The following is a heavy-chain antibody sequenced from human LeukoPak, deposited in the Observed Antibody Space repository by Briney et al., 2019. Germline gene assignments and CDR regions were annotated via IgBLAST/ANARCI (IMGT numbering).Heavy chain of an antibody. J-gene: IGHJ3*02. D-gene: IGHD3-22*01. V-gene: IGHV1-18*01. CDR3: ARVLPVTMIVVVSGAFDI. CDR1: GYTFTSYG. Sequence: ASVKVSCKASGYTFTSYGISWVRQAPGQGLEWMGWISAYNGNTNYAQKLQGRVTMTTDTSTSTAYMELRSLRSDDTAVYYCARVLPVTMIVVVSGAFDIGGKGKMVTVSS. CDR2: ISAYNGNT.